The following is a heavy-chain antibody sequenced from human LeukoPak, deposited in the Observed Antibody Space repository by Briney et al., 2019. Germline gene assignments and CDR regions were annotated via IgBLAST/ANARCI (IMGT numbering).Heavy chain of an antibody. CDR3: VRGALRDCSYTSCTRGNWFDP. CDR2: INADGSGT. D-gene: IGHD2-2*01. V-gene: IGHV3-74*01. Sequence: PGGSLRPSCAASGFTFSSHWMHWVRQAPEKGLMGVAHINADGSGTYYAASVKGRFTISRDNAQSTLYLQMHSLTAEDTAVYYWVRGALRDCSYTSCTRGNWFDPWGQGTLVTVSS. CDR1: GFTFSSHW. J-gene: IGHJ5*02.